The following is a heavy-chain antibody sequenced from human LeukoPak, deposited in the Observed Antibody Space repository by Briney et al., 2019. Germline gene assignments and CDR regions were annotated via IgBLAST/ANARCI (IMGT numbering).Heavy chain of an antibody. CDR2: IHHDGNFK. CDR1: RFTFSSYG. D-gene: IGHD2-21*02. CDR3: AKDVLAFCGGDCYSLGY. V-gene: IGHV3-30*02. J-gene: IGHJ4*02. Sequence: GGSLRLSCATSRFTFSSYGLRWVRQAPGKGLEWVAFIHHDGNFKYYADSVKGRFTISRDNSKDTLYLQMNSLRPEDTAVYYCAKDVLAFCGGDCYSLGYWGQGTLVTVSS.